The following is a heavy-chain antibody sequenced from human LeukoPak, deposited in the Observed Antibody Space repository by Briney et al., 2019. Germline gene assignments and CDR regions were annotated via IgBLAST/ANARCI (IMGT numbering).Heavy chain of an antibody. CDR2: IYPGDSDT. D-gene: IGHD4-17*01. J-gene: IGHJ4*02. CDR1: GYSFTNYW. CDR3: ARHMTVTTSALDY. V-gene: IGHV5-51*01. Sequence: GESLKISCNGSGYSFTNYWIDWVRQMPGKGLEWMGIIYPGDSDTRYSPSFQGQATISADKSISTAYLQWSSLKASDTAMYYCARHMTVTTSALDYWGQGTLVTVSS.